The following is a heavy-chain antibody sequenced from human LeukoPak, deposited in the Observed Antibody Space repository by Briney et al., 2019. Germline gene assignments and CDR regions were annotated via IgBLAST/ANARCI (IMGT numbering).Heavy chain of an antibody. CDR2: LHVSGNT. CDR1: GGSIANNH. V-gene: IGHV4-4*07. CDR3: ARDPLRSSFDS. D-gene: IGHD1-26*01. Sequence: SETLSLTCAVSGGSIANNHWAWIRLPAGKGLEWIARLHVSGNTNFNPSLKSRVTISVDTSKNQFSLKMTSMTAADTAVYFCARDPLRSSFDSCGQGILVT. J-gene: IGHJ4*02.